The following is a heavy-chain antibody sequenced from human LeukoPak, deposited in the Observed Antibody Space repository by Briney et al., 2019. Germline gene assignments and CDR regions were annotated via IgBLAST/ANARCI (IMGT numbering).Heavy chain of an antibody. Sequence: ASVKVSCKASGYTFTSYYMHWVRQAPGQGLEWMGIINPSGGSTSYAQKFQGRVTMTRDASTSTVYMELSSLRSEDTAVYYCARGADFWSGYLFGGAFDIWGQGTMVTVSS. CDR1: GYTFTSYY. V-gene: IGHV1-46*01. D-gene: IGHD3-3*01. CDR3: ARGADFWSGYLFGGAFDI. CDR2: INPSGGST. J-gene: IGHJ3*02.